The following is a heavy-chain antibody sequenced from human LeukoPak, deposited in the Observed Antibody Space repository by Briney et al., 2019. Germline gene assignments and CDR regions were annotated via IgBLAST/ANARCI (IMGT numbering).Heavy chain of an antibody. V-gene: IGHV4-59*01. J-gene: IGHJ3*02. CDR2: IYYSGST. CDR1: GGTLSTYE. D-gene: IGHD3-10*01. Sequence: GSLRLSCTIFGGTLSTYEFNWVRQAPGKRPEWIGYIYYSGSTNYNPSLKSRVTISLDTSKNQFSLKLNSVTAADTAVYYCARVDYGSERSRGFDIWGQGTTVTVSS. CDR3: ARVDYGSERSRGFDI.